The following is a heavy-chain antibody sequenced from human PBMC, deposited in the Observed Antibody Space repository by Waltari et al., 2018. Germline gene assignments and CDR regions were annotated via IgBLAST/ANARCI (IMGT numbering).Heavy chain of an antibody. J-gene: IGHJ5*02. D-gene: IGHD6-13*01. CDR1: GSTFSGHW. V-gene: IGHV3-74*01. CDR2: INIDGTTT. CDR3: TKDVPHSNFDP. Sequence: EVQLVESGGGLVQPGGSLRLSCVGSGSTFSGHWMHWVRQAPGKGLVWVSHINIDGTTTTYADSVKGRFTISRDNAKNTLYLQMNSLRVDDTAVYYCTKDVPHSNFDPWGQGTLVTVSS.